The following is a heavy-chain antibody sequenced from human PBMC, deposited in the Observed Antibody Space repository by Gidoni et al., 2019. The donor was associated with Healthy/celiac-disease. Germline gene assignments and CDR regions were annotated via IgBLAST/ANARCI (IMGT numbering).Heavy chain of an antibody. J-gene: IGHJ6*02. Sequence: FSSYIMNWVRQAPGKGLEWVSSISSSSSYIYYADSVKGRFTISRDNAKNSLYLQMNSLRAEDTAVYYCARDRDPIPANYYYGMDVWGHGTTVTVSS. V-gene: IGHV3-21*01. CDR2: ISSSSSYI. D-gene: IGHD2-2*01. CDR1: FSSYI. CDR3: ARDRDPIPANYYYGMDV.